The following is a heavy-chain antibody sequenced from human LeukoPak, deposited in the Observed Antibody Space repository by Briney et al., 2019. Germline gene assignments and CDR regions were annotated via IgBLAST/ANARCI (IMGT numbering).Heavy chain of an antibody. CDR1: GYTFRSYG. CDR2: INPSAGST. J-gene: IGHJ4*02. Sequence: ASVTVSCKTSGYTFRSYGISWVRQAPGQGLEWMGPINPSAGSTSYPQKFQGRVTMTRDTSTSTVYMELSSLRSEDTAVYYCAAPGASGFVGNFWSGPLDYWGQGTLVTVSS. D-gene: IGHD3-3*01. CDR3: AAPGASGFVGNFWSGPLDY. V-gene: IGHV1-46*01.